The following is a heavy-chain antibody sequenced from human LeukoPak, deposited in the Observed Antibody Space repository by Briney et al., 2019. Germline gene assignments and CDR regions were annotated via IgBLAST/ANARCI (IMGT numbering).Heavy chain of an antibody. CDR1: GFTFSSYG. D-gene: IGHD5-24*01. Sequence: PGRSLRLSCAASGFTFSSYGMHWVRQAPGKGLEWVAVISYDGSNKYYADSVKGRFTISRDNPKNTLYLQMNSLRAEDTAVYYCAKDLDDYGDYWGQGTLVTVSS. J-gene: IGHJ4*02. CDR2: ISYDGSNK. CDR3: AKDLDDYGDY. V-gene: IGHV3-30*18.